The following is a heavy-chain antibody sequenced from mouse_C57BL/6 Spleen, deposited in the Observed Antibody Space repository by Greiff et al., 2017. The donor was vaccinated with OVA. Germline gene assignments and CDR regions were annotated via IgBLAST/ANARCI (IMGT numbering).Heavy chain of an antibody. CDR2: IYPGGGDT. J-gene: IGHJ2*01. V-gene: IGHV1-82*01. CDR3: ARGVLGDY. D-gene: IGHD4-1*01. CDR1: GYAFSSSW. Sequence: VQLQQSGPELVKPGASVKISCKASGYAFSSSWMNWVKQRPGKGLEWIGRIYPGGGDTNYNGKFKGKAKLTADKSPSTAYMQLSSLSSGDSAVYFCARGVLGDYWGQGTTLTVSS.